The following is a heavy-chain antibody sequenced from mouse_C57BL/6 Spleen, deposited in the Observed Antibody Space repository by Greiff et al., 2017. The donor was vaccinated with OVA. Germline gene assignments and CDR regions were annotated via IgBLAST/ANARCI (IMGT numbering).Heavy chain of an antibody. D-gene: IGHD1-1*01. Sequence: VQLQQSGAELVKPGASVKISCKASGYAFSSYWMNWVKQRPGKGLEWIGQIYPGDGDTNYNGKFKGQATLTADKSASTAYMQLSSLTSEDSAVYFCARDRATGSSSGWYFDVWGTGTTVTVSS. V-gene: IGHV1-80*01. CDR3: ARDRATGSSSGWYFDV. CDR2: IYPGDGDT. CDR1: GYAFSSYW. J-gene: IGHJ1*03.